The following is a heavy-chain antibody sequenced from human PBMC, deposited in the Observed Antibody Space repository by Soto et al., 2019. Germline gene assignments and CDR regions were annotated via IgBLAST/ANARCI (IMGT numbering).Heavy chain of an antibody. Sequence: EVQLLESGGGLVQPGWSLRLSCAASGFIFSSSAMTWVRQAPGKGLEWVSGLSAGGTATYYADSVKGGFTISRDNSKNTLYLQVNSLRVQDTALYYCARAVVGFSYAYIPADWGHGTLVTVSS. CDR3: ARAVVGFSYAYIPAD. J-gene: IGHJ4*01. CDR2: LSAGGTAT. CDR1: GFIFSSSA. D-gene: IGHD3-16*01. V-gene: IGHV3-23*01.